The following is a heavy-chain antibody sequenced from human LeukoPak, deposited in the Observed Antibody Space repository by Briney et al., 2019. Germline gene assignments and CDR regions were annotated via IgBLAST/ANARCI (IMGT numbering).Heavy chain of an antibody. CDR2: ISYDGSNK. D-gene: IGHD2-2*01. J-gene: IGHJ6*03. V-gene: IGHV3-30-3*01. CDR1: GFTFSSYA. CDR3: ARDCSSTSCYYYYYYYMDV. Sequence: GGSLRLSCAASGFTFSSYAMHWVRQAPGKGLEWVAVISYDGSNKYYADSVKGRFTISRDNSKNTLYLQMNSLRAEDTAVYYCARDCSSTSCYYYYYYYMDVWGKGTTVTVSS.